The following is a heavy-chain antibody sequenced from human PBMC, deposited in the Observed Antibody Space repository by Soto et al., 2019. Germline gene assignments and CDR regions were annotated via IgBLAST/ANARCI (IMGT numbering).Heavy chain of an antibody. CDR3: ARGAYDYVWGSYLDFDY. V-gene: IGHV4-30-4*08. CDR1: GGSISSGGYY. Sequence: SETLSLTCTVSGGSISSGGYYWSWIRQHPGKGLEWIGYIYYSGSTYYNPSLKSRVTISVDTSKNQFSLKLSSVTAADTAVYYCARGAYDYVWGSYLDFDYWGQGTLVTVPQ. J-gene: IGHJ4*02. D-gene: IGHD3-16*02. CDR2: IYYSGST.